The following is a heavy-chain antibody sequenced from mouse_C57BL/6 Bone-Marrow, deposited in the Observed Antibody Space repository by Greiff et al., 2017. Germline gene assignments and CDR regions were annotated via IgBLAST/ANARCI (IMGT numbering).Heavy chain of an antibody. Sequence: VKLMESGPGLVQPSPSLSITCTVSGFSLTSYGVHWVRQSPGKGLEWLGVIWSGGSTDYNAAFISRLSISKDNSKSQVFFKMNSLQADDTAIYYCARRDYDYDDWYFDVWGRGTTVTVAA. J-gene: IGHJ1*03. CDR1: GFSLTSYG. CDR2: IWSGGST. CDR3: ARRDYDYDDWYFDV. V-gene: IGHV2-2*01. D-gene: IGHD2-4*01.